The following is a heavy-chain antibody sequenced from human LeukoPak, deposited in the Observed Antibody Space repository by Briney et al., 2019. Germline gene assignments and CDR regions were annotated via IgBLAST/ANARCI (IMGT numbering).Heavy chain of an antibody. D-gene: IGHD5-12*01. CDR1: GYTFTNYY. J-gene: IGHJ6*03. CDR3: ARGGYSGYDYYYRDV. CDR2: INPGGGNT. Sequence: ASLKASCKASGYTFTNYYIHWVRQAPRHGLEWMGLINPGGGNTNYAQNFQGRVTMTRDTSASTAYMELSSLRSEDTAVYYCARGGYSGYDYYYRDVWGKGTTVTIFS. V-gene: IGHV1-46*01.